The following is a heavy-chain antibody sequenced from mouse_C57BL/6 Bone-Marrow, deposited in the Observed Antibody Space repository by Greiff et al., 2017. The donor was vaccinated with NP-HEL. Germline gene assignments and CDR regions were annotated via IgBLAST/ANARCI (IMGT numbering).Heavy chain of an antibody. CDR2: ISYDGSN. V-gene: IGHV3-6*01. CDR1: GYSITSGYY. CDR3: ARDFYAMDY. Sequence: EVQLQESGPGLVKPSQSLSLTCSVTGYSITSGYYWNWIRQFPGNKLEWMGYISYDGSNNYNPSLKNRISITRDTSKNQFFLKLNSGTTEDTATYYCARDFYAMDYWGQGTSVTVSS. J-gene: IGHJ4*01.